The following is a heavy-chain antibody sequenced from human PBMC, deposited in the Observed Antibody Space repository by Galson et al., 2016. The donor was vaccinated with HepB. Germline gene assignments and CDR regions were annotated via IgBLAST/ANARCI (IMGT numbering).Heavy chain of an antibody. CDR3: ARGWDDFWSAGRFDP. Sequence: SVKVSCKASGYSFSNYGITWVRQAPGQGLEWMGWISTYNGNTDYDQKLHGRLTLTTDASTTTAYLELNSLRAEDTAVYYCARGWDDFWSAGRFDPGGQGTLVTVSS. J-gene: IGHJ5*02. CDR2: ISTYNGNT. D-gene: IGHD3-3*01. CDR1: GYSFSNYG. V-gene: IGHV1-18*01.